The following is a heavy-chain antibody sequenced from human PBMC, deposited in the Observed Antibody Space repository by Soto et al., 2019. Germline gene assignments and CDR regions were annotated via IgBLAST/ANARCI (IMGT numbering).Heavy chain of an antibody. V-gene: IGHV4-59*08. J-gene: IGHJ4*02. CDR1: GASISRDH. Sequence: QVQLQESGPGLVKPSETLSLTCTVSGASISRDHWNWIRQPPGKGLEWIGEYSGTTNYNPSLRSRVTISVDTSNSQFSLNLSSVTAADTAVYFCATYTTGGGGRGYWGQGTLVTVSS. D-gene: IGHD3-16*01. CDR3: ATYTTGGGGRGY. CDR2: YSGTT.